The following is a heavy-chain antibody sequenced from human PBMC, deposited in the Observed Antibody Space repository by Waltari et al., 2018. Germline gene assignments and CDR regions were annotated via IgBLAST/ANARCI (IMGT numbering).Heavy chain of an antibody. CDR3: ASGRTYGQTGDY. J-gene: IGHJ4*02. CDR1: GFTFSDHY. V-gene: IGHV3-72*01. CDR2: TRKKANSYST. D-gene: IGHD2-8*01. Sequence: EVQLVESGGGLVQPGGSLRLSCAASGFTFSDHYMDWVHQAPGKGLEWVGRTRKKANSYSTEDAASVKGRFTISRDESKNSVFLEMNSLKTEDTAVYYCASGRTYGQTGDYWGQGTLVTVSS.